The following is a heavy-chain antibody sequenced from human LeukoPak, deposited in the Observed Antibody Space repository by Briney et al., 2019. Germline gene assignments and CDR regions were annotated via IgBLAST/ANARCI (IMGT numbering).Heavy chain of an antibody. CDR3: ARDHKITYYYDSSGYRSDAFDI. CDR2: IYSGGST. Sequence: GGSLRLPCAASGFTVSSNYMSWVRQAPGKGLEWVSVIYSGGSTYYADSVKGRFTISRDNSKNTLYLQMNSLRAEDTAVYYCARDHKITYYYDSSGYRSDAFDIWGQGTMVTVSS. V-gene: IGHV3-66*01. CDR1: GFTVSSNY. J-gene: IGHJ3*02. D-gene: IGHD3-22*01.